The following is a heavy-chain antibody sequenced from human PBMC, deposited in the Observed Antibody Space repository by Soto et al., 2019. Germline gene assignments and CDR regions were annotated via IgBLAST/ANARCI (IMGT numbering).Heavy chain of an antibody. CDR3: ARANRDYDSSGYDSY. J-gene: IGHJ4*02. Sequence: ASVKVSCKASGDTFTSYGISWVRQAPGQGLEWMGWISAYNGNTNYAQKLQGRVTMTTDTSTSTAYMELRGLRSDDTAVYYCARANRDYDSSGYDSYWGQGTLVTVSS. V-gene: IGHV1-18*01. CDR1: GDTFTSYG. CDR2: ISAYNGNT. D-gene: IGHD3-22*01.